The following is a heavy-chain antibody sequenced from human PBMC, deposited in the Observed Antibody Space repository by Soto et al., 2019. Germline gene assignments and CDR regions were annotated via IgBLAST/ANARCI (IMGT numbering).Heavy chain of an antibody. Sequence: GGSLRLSCAASGFTFSSYGMHWVRQAPGKGLEWVAVISYDGSNKYYADSVKGRFTISRDNSKNTLYLQMNSLRAEDTAVYYCAKDYRATEVGLPLLWGQGTLVTVSS. CDR2: ISYDGSNK. CDR3: AKDYRATEVGLPLL. CDR1: GFTFSSYG. J-gene: IGHJ4*02. D-gene: IGHD5-12*01. V-gene: IGHV3-30*18.